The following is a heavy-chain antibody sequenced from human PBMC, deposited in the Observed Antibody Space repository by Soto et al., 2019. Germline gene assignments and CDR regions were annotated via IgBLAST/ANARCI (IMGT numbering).Heavy chain of an antibody. J-gene: IGHJ6*02. V-gene: IGHV4-61*01. CDR3: ASARIAVGADYYYGMDV. D-gene: IGHD1-26*01. CDR1: GGSVSSGSYY. CDR2: IYYSGST. Sequence: QVQLQESGPGLVKPSETLSLTCTVSGGSVSSGSYYWSWIRQPPGKGLEWIGYIYYSGSTNYNPSLKSRVTISVDTSKNRFSLKLSSVTAADTAVYYCASARIAVGADYYYGMDVWGQGTTVTVSS.